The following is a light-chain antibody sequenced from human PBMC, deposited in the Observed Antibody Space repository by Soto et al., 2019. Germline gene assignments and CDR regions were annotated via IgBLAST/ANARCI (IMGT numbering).Light chain of an antibody. V-gene: IGLV2-14*01. CDR1: SSDVGSYNF. Sequence: QSLLTHPASVSGSPGQATTISCTGTSSDVGSYNFVSWYQQLPGKAPKLMIYEVSNRPSGVSNRFSGSKSGNTASLTISGLQAEDEADYYCSSYTTSSNYVFGSGTKVTVL. J-gene: IGLJ1*01. CDR3: SSYTTSSNYV. CDR2: EVS.